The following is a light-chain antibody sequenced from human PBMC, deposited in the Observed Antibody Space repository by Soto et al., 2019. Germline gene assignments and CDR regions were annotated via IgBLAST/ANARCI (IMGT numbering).Light chain of an antibody. CDR3: QPYNSYSEA. Sequence: EIQMTQSPSTLSGSVGDRSTITCLASQTISSWLAWYQQKPGKAPKLLIYKAYTLKSGVPSRFSGSGSGTEFTLTISSLQPDDFATYYCQPYNSYSEAVGPGTQVEIK. CDR2: KAY. V-gene: IGKV1-5*03. J-gene: IGKJ1*01. CDR1: QTISSW.